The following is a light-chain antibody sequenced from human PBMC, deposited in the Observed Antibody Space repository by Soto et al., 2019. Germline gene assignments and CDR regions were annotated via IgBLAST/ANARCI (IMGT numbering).Light chain of an antibody. Sequence: QSVLTQPPSASGTPGQRVTISCSGSSSNIGSNYVYWYQHLPGSAPKLLIYRNNQRPSGVPDRFSGSKSGTSASLAISGLRSEDEADYYCATWDDSLSGALFGGGTKLTVL. V-gene: IGLV1-47*01. CDR1: SSNIGSNY. CDR2: RNN. J-gene: IGLJ2*01. CDR3: ATWDDSLSGAL.